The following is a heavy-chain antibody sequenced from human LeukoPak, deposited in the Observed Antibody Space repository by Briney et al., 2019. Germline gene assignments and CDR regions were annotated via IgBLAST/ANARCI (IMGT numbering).Heavy chain of an antibody. D-gene: IGHD4-17*01. V-gene: IGHV3-30*02. J-gene: IGHJ4*02. Sequence: PGGSLRLSCAASGFTFSTCGFHWVRQPPGKGLEWVAFIRNDGSDKWYANSVRGRFTISRDNSMDTVYFQMNSLRSDDTAVYYCAREGSSWTTVLYWGQGTLVTVSS. CDR1: GFTFSTCG. CDR2: IRNDGSDK. CDR3: AREGSSWTTVLY.